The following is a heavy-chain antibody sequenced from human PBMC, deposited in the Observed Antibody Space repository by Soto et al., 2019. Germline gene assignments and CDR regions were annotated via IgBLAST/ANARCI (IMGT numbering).Heavy chain of an antibody. CDR3: ARDRTHGATVIEDAFDI. J-gene: IGHJ3*02. V-gene: IGHV1-46*03. Sequence: ASVKVSCKASGYTFTSYYMHWVRQAPGQGLEWMGIINPSGGSTSYAQKFQGRVTMTRDTSTSTVYMELSSLRSEDTAVYYCARDRTHGATVIEDAFDIWGQGTMVTVSS. CDR1: GYTFTSYY. D-gene: IGHD4-17*01. CDR2: INPSGGST.